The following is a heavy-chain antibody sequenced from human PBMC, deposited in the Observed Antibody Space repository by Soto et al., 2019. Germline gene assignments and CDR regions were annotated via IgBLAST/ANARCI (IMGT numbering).Heavy chain of an antibody. D-gene: IGHD6-13*01. J-gene: IGHJ4*02. CDR1: GASISTNNW. CDR3: AVPGAGDFDY. V-gene: IGHV4-4*02. CDR2: VYHSGST. Sequence: PSETLSLTCAVSGASISTNNWWSWVRQPSGKGLEWIGEVYHSGSTNCNPSLKSRVTISIDKSKNQFSLRLTSMTAADTAVYYCAVPGAGDFDYWSQGTLVTVSS.